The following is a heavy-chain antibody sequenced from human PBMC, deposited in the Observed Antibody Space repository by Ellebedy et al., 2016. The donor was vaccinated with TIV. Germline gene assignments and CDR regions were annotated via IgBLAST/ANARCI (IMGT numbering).Heavy chain of an antibody. J-gene: IGHJ4*02. V-gene: IGHV3-48*01. D-gene: IGHD2-2*01. CDR1: GFIFSTYS. CDR2: ISTSGSAT. CDR3: ARGALVVPAAHFDH. Sequence: PGGSLRLSCAASGFIFSTYSMSWVRQTPGKGLEWISYISTSGSATYYADSVKGRFTISRDISKNTLYLEMSSLPTEDTAVYYCARGALVVPAAHFDHWGQGTPVTVSS.